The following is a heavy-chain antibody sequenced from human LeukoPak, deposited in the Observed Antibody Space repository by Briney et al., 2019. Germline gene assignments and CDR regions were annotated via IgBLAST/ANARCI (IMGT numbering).Heavy chain of an antibody. CDR2: IRYDGSNK. Sequence: GGSLRLSCAASGFTFSSYGMHWVRQAPGKGLEWVAFIRYDGSNKYYADSVKGRFTISRDNSKNTLYLQMNSLRADDTAVYYCAKALGIHSSPPVHWGQGTRVTVSS. CDR1: GFTFSSYG. D-gene: IGHD6-13*01. CDR3: AKALGIHSSPPVH. J-gene: IGHJ4*02. V-gene: IGHV3-30*02.